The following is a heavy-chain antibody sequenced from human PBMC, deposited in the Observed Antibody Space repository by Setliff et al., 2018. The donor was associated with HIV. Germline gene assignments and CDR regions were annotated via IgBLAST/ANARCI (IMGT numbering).Heavy chain of an antibody. CDR1: GFTFSSYS. V-gene: IGHV3-48*01. J-gene: IGHJ6*04. CDR2: ISSSSSTI. CDR3: AKDPAVSAYGDYPLGGMDV. Sequence: PGGSLRLSCAASGFTFSSYSMNWVRQAPGKGLEWVSYISSSSSTIYYADSVKGRFTISRDNSKKMLFLQMNSLRAEDTAVYYCAKDPAVSAYGDYPLGGMDVWGKGTTVTVSS. D-gene: IGHD4-17*01.